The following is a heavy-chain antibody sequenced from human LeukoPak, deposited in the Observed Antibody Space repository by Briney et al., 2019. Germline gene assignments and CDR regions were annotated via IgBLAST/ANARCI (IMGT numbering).Heavy chain of an antibody. V-gene: IGHV4-30-4*08. J-gene: IGHJ4*02. Sequence: SWVRQAPGKGLEWIGYIYYSGSTYYNPSLKSRVTISVDTSKNQFSLKLSPVTAADTAVYYCARETGTTFVDYWGQGTLVTVSS. D-gene: IGHD1-1*01. CDR2: IYYSGST. CDR3: ARETGTTFVDY.